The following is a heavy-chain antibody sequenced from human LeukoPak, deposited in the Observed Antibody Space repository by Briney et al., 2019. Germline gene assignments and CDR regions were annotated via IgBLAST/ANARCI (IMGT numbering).Heavy chain of an antibody. V-gene: IGHV3-7*01. D-gene: IGHD3-22*01. CDR3: ARGGVIVTAAPLF. J-gene: IGHJ4*02. CDR2: IKPDGSEK. CDR1: GFTFSSHW. Sequence: GESLRLSCAASGFTFSSHWMSWVRQAPGKGLEWVGNIKPDGSEKYYVDSLKGRFIISRDNAKNSLYLQMNSLRAEDMAVYYCARGGVIVTAAPLFWGQGTLVTVSS.